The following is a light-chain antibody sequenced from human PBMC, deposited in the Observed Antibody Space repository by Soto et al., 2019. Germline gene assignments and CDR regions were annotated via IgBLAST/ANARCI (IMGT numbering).Light chain of an antibody. Sequence: EKALTQSPVTLSLSPGERATLSCRASQSVSSNYLAWYQQKPGQAPRLLIYGASSRATGIPDRFSGSGSGTDFTLTIRRREPEDVAVYYCQQYGSSYPWTFGQGTKVDIK. J-gene: IGKJ1*01. V-gene: IGKV3-20*01. CDR2: GAS. CDR3: QQYGSSYPWT. CDR1: QSVSSNY.